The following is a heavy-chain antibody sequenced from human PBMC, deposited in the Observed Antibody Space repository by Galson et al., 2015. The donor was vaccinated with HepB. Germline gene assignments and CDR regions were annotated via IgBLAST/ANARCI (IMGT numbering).Heavy chain of an antibody. J-gene: IGHJ4*02. V-gene: IGHV3-48*01. CDR2: IISSSSTI. CDR3: ARQMYYYDSSAYDY. D-gene: IGHD3-22*01. Sequence: SLRLSCAASGFSFSSYTMNWVRQAPGRGLEWVSYIISSSSTIYYADSVKGRFTISRDTAKNSLYLQMNSLRAEDTAVYYCARQMYYYDSSAYDYWGQGTLVTVSS. CDR1: GFSFSSYT.